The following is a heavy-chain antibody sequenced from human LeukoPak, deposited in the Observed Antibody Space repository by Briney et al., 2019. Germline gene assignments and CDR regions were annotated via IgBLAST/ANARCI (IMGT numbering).Heavy chain of an antibody. CDR3: ARVWNIELLLGAFDI. CDR2: INPNSGGT. V-gene: IGHV1-2*02. J-gene: IGHJ3*02. D-gene: IGHD2/OR15-2a*01. CDR1: GYTFTGYY. Sequence: ASVKVSCKASGYTFTGYYMHWVRQAPGQGLEWMGWINPNSGGTNYAQKFQGRVTMTRDTSISTAYMELSRLRSDDTAVYYCARVWNIELLLGAFDIWGQGTMVTVSS.